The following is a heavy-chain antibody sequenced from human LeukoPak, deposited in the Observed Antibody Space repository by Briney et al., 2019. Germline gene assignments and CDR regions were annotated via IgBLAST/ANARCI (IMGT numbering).Heavy chain of an antibody. Sequence: PSETLSLTCTVSGGSISSYYWSWIRQPPGKGLEWIGYIYYSGSTNYNPSLKSRVTISVDPSKNQFSLKLSSVTAADTAVYYCARLGWYFDYWGQGTLVTVSS. CDR2: IYYSGST. J-gene: IGHJ4*02. CDR1: GGSISSYY. V-gene: IGHV4-59*08. D-gene: IGHD6-19*01. CDR3: ARLGWYFDY.